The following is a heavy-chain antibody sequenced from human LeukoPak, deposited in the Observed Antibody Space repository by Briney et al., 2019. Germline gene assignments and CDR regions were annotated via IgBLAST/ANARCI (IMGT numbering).Heavy chain of an antibody. V-gene: IGHV4-61*08. CDR3: ARARYSYGPWYFDY. J-gene: IGHJ4*02. Sequence: SETLSLTCTVSGGSISSGGRYWHWIRQHPEKGLEWIGYIYYSGSTNYNPSLKSRVTISVDTSKNQFSLKLSSVTAADTAVYYCARARYSYGPWYFDYWGQGTLVTVSS. CDR1: GGSISSGGRY. D-gene: IGHD5-18*01. CDR2: IYYSGST.